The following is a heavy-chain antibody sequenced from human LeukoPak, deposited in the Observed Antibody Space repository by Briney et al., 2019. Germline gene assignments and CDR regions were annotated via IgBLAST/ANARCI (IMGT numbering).Heavy chain of an antibody. D-gene: IGHD3-10*01. CDR1: GGSISSYY. Sequence: SETLSLTRTVSGGSISSYYWSWIRQPPGKGLEWIGYIYYSGSTNYNPSLKSRVTISVDTSKNQFSLKLSSVTAADTAVYYCARMGPGSYAFDIWGQGTMVTVSS. V-gene: IGHV4-59*01. CDR2: IYYSGST. CDR3: ARMGPGSYAFDI. J-gene: IGHJ3*02.